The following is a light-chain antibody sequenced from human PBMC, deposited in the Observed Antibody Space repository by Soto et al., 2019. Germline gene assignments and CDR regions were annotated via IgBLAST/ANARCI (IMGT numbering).Light chain of an antibody. V-gene: IGKV2-30*02. J-gene: IGKJ1*01. CDR2: KVS. CDR1: QSLLHSDGNTY. CDR3: MQGTHWPPA. Sequence: DVVMTQSPVSLPVTLGQPATISCRSSQSLLHSDGNTYLNWFHQRPGQSPRRLIYKVSNRDSGVPGRFSGSGSGSDFTLKISRVEAEDVGVYYCMQGTHWPPAFGQGTKVEIK.